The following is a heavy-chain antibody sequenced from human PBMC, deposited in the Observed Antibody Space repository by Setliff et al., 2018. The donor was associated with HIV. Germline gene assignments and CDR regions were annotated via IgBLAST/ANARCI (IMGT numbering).Heavy chain of an antibody. Sequence: SETLSLTCAVYGGSFSKYYWTWLRQPPGKGLEWIGEINHSGSTNYNPSLKSRVTMSVDTSKNQFSLKVNSVTAADTAVYYCARAAAGNTGPFDLWGQGSPVTVSS. J-gene: IGHJ4*02. CDR2: INHSGST. CDR3: ARAAAGNTGPFDL. D-gene: IGHD6-25*01. V-gene: IGHV4-34*01. CDR1: GGSFSKYY.